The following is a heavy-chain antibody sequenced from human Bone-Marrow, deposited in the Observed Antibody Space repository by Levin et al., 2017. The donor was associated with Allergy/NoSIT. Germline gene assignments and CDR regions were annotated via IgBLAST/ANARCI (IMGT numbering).Heavy chain of an antibody. V-gene: IGHV1-2*04. J-gene: IGHJ4*02. CDR2: INPNSGGT. CDR3: ARDVGWGSSSWWYLDY. Sequence: GASVKVSCKASGYTFTGYYMHWVRQAPGQGLEWMGWINPNSGGTNYAQKFQGWVTMTRDTSISTAYMELSRLRSDDTAVYYCARDVGWGSSSWWYLDYWGQGTLVTVSS. CDR1: GYTFTGYY. D-gene: IGHD6-13*01.